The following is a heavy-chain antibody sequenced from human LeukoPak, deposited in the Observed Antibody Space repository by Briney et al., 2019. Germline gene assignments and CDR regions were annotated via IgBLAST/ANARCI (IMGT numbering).Heavy chain of an antibody. CDR2: IVSDGYKA. D-gene: IGHD2/OR15-2a*01. CDR3: AKEIVFLFGDP. CDR1: GFTFSSYA. J-gene: IGHJ5*02. V-gene: IGHV3-23*01. Sequence: GGSLRLSCAASGFTFSSYAMSWVRQAPWKGLEWVATIVSDGYKAYYADSVKGRFAISRDNSQNTVHLQMNSLRAEDTATYYCAKEIVFLFGDPWGQGALVTVSS.